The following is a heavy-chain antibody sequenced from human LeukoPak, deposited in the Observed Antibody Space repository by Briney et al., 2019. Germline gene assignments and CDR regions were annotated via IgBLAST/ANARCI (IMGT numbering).Heavy chain of an antibody. CDR1: GYTFTGYY. V-gene: IGHV1-2*02. CDR3: ARGPSRYYYDSSGYFDY. CDR2: VNPNSGDT. Sequence: ASVKVSCKASGYTFTGYYMHWVRQAPGQGLEWMGWVNPNSGDTNYAQKFQGRVTMTRDTSISTAYMELSRLRSDDTAVYYYARGPSRYYYDSSGYFDYWGQGTLVTVSS. D-gene: IGHD3-22*01. J-gene: IGHJ4*02.